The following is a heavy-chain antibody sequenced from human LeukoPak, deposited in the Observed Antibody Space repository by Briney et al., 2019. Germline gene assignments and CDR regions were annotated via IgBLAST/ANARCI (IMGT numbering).Heavy chain of an antibody. CDR1: GGSISSSSYY. V-gene: IGHV4-39*07. D-gene: IGHD3-22*01. Sequence: SETLSLTCTVSGGSISSSSYYWGWIRQPPGKGLEWIGSIYYSGSTYYNPSLKSRVTISVDTSKNQFSLKLSSVTAADTAVYYCARDRGYYYDSSGYFFQHWRQGTLVTVSS. CDR3: ARDRGYYYDSSGYFFQH. CDR2: IYYSGST. J-gene: IGHJ1*01.